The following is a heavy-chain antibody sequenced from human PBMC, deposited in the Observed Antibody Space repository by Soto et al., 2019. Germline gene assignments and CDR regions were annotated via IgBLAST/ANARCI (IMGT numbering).Heavy chain of an antibody. J-gene: IGHJ4*02. CDR3: PRCNSGWYDIHY. Sequence: QVQLLESGPGLVKPSETLSLTCTISNGSIGRYLWSWIRQPPGKGLEWIGFVFHTGRTSYITSLKTRVSIAIDTPKNPFSLRLSSVTAADTAVYFCPRCNSGWYDIHYWGQGALVTVSP. CDR1: NGSIGRYL. CDR2: VFHTGRT. V-gene: IGHV4-59*01. D-gene: IGHD6-19*01.